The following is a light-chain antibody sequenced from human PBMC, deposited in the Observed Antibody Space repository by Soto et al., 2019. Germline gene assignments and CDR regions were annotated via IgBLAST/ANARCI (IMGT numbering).Light chain of an antibody. CDR2: GAS. CDR1: QSVSSNY. Sequence: EIVLMQSPGTLSLSPGERATLSCRASQSVSSNYLAWYQQIPGQAPRLLIYGASRRATGIPDRFSGSGSGTDFTLTISRLEPEDFAVYYCLQFGSSPPSWTFGQGTKVEIK. CDR3: LQFGSSPPSWT. J-gene: IGKJ1*01. V-gene: IGKV3-20*01.